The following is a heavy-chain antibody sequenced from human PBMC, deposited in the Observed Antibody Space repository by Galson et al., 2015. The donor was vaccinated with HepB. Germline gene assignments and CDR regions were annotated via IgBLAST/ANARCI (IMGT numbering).Heavy chain of an antibody. J-gene: IGHJ5*02. CDR3: ARARVALRGSYSNWFDP. V-gene: IGHV1-18*01. D-gene: IGHD1-26*01. Sequence: SVKVSCKASGYTFTSYGISWVRQAPGQGLEWMGWISAYNGNTNYAQKLQGRVTMTTDTSTSTAYMELRSLRSDDTAVYYCARARVALRGSYSNWFDPWGQGTLVTVSS. CDR1: GYTFTSYG. CDR2: ISAYNGNT.